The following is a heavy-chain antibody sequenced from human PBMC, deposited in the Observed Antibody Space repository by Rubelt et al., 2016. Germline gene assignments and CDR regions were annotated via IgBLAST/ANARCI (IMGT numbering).Heavy chain of an antibody. CDR2: ISWNSGSI. V-gene: IGHV3-9*01. D-gene: IGHD3-3*01. Sequence: GISWNSGSIGYADSVKGRFTISRDNAKNSLYLQMNSLRAEDTAVYYCARDCYRFLEWLSDLYYYYGMDVWGQGTTVTVSS. CDR3: ARDCYRFLEWLSDLYYYYGMDV. J-gene: IGHJ6*02.